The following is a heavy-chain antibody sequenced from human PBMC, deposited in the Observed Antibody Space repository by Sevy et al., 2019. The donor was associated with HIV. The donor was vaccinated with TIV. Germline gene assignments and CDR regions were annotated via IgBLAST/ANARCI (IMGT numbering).Heavy chain of an antibody. CDR2: IYYSGST. V-gene: IGHV4-39*01. CDR3: ARPRGYSYGYFDY. D-gene: IGHD5-18*01. Sequence: SETLSLTCTVSGGSISSSSYYWGWIRQPPGKGLEWIGSIYYSGSTYYNPSLKSRVTISVDTSKNQFSLKLSSVTAADTAVYYCARPRGYSYGYFDYWGQGTLVTVSS. CDR1: GGSISSSSYY. J-gene: IGHJ4*02.